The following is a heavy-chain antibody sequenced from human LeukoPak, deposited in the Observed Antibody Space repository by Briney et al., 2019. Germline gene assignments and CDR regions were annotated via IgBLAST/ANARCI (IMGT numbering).Heavy chain of an antibody. D-gene: IGHD3-10*01. CDR3: ARKTLYGSGKSWFDP. V-gene: IGHV1-8*01. CDR2: MNPNRGNT. Sequence: GASVKVSFKASGYTFTSYDINWVRQATGQGLEWMGWMNPNRGNTGYAQKFQDRVTMTRNTSISTAYMELSGLRSEDTAMYYCARKTLYGSGKSWFDPWGQGTLVTVSS. J-gene: IGHJ5*02. CDR1: GYTFTSYD.